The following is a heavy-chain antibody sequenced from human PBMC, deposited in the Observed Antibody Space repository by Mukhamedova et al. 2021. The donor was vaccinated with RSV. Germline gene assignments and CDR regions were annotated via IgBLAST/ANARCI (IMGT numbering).Heavy chain of an antibody. Sequence: TISRDNSKNTLYLQMNSLRAEDTAVYYCAKDVAAAGFDYWCQGTLVTVSS. CDR3: AKDVAAAGFDY. D-gene: IGHD6-13*01. V-gene: IGHV3-23*01. J-gene: IGHJ4*02.